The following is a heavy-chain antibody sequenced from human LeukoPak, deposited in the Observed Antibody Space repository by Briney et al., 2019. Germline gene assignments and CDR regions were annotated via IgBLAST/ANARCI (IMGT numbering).Heavy chain of an antibody. CDR2: INHSGST. Sequence: PSETLSLTCAVYGGSFSGYYWSWIRQPPGKGPEWIGEINHSGSTNYNPSLKSRVTMSVDTSKNQFSLKLSSVTAADTAVYYCARDGYDYVWGSYPRLDPWGQGTLVTVSS. V-gene: IGHV4-34*01. CDR3: ARDGYDYVWGSYPRLDP. D-gene: IGHD3-16*02. J-gene: IGHJ5*02. CDR1: GGSFSGYY.